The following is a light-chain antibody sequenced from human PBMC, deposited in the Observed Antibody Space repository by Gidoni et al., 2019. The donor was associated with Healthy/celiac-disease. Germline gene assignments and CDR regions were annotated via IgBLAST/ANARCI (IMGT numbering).Light chain of an antibody. J-gene: IGKJ4*01. V-gene: IGKV1-39*01. Sequence: DIQMTQSPSSLSASVGDRVTITCRASQSISSYLKWYQQKPAKAPKLLIYAASSLQSGVPSRFSGSGSATDFTLTISSLLPEDFATYYCQQRYSTPPPTFGGGTKVEIK. CDR3: QQRYSTPPPT. CDR1: QSISSY. CDR2: AAS.